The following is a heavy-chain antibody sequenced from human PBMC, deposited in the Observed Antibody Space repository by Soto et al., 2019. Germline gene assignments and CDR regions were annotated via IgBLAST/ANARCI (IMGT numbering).Heavy chain of an antibody. Sequence: ASVKVSCKASGYTFTSYDINWVRQATGQGLEWMGWMNPNSGNTGYAQKFQGRVTMTRNTSISTAYMELSSLRSEDTAMYYCARERRGYDILTGYYNDAFDIWGQGTMVTVSS. V-gene: IGHV1-8*01. J-gene: IGHJ3*02. CDR1: GYTFTSYD. CDR2: MNPNSGNT. D-gene: IGHD3-9*01. CDR3: ARERRGYDILTGYYNDAFDI.